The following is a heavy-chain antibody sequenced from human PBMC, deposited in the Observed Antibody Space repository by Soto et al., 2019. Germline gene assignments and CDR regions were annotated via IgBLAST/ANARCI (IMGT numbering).Heavy chain of an antibody. Sequence: EVHLVESGGGLVQPGGSLRVSCAAFGFTFSNYAMNWVRQAPGKGLGGVSYISIGSGSIFYADSVKGRFTISRDDAKNSLYLQMNTLRDEDTAVYYCVRDDRWAFDFWGQGTMVTVSS. J-gene: IGHJ3*01. D-gene: IGHD3-22*01. CDR3: VRDDRWAFDF. CDR2: ISIGSGSI. V-gene: IGHV3-48*02. CDR1: GFTFSNYA.